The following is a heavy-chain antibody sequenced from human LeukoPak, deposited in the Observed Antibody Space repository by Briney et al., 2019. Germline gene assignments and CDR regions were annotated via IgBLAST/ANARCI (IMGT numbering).Heavy chain of an antibody. CDR1: GDSITSFN. V-gene: IGHV4-4*07. CDR2: IRASSGT. D-gene: IGHD3-9*01. J-gene: IGHJ5*02. CDR3: ARDLHILGWVDP. Sequence: QASETLSLTCTVSGDSITSFNWAWIRQPAGQGVEWMGQIRASSGTNYNPSLKSRLTMSVDTSKRQISLNLASVTAADTAVYYCARDLHILGWVDPWGQGILVIVSS.